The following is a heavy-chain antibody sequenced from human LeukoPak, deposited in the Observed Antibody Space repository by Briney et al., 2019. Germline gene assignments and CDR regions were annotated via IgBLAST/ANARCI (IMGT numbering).Heavy chain of an antibody. CDR2: INPNSGGT. CDR1: GYTFTSYD. V-gene: IGHV1-2*06. CDR3: ARSFIYGSGSYPFDY. J-gene: IGHJ4*02. D-gene: IGHD3-10*01. Sequence: ASVKVSCKASGYTFTSYDINWVRQATGQGLEWMGRINPNSGGTNYAQKFQGRVTMTRDTSISTAYMELSRLRSDDTAVYYCARSFIYGSGSYPFDYWGQGTLVTVSS.